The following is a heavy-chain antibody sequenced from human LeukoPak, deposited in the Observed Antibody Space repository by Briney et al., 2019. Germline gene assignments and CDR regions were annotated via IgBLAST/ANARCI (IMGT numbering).Heavy chain of an antibody. D-gene: IGHD6-19*01. CDR3: AKDAAAVTGRRAGFDY. CDR1: RFIFSTYS. Sequence: PGGSLRLSCAASRFIFSTYSMSWVRQAPGKGPEWVSSISEGGTNTYYADSVKGRFTISRDTSKNTLSLQMNNLRDEDTAVYACAKDAAAVTGRRAGFDYWGQGTLVTVSS. V-gene: IGHV3-23*01. CDR2: ISEGGTNT. J-gene: IGHJ4*02.